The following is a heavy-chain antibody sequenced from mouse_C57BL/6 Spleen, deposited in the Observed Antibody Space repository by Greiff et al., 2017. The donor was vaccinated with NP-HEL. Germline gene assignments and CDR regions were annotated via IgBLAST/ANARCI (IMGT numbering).Heavy chain of an antibody. V-gene: IGHV1-76*01. D-gene: IGHD2-4*01. Sequence: VKLMESGAELVRPGASVKLSCKASGYTFTDYYINWVKQRPGQGLEWIARIYPGSGNTYYNEKFKGKATLTAEKSSSTAYMQLSSLTSEDSAVYFCAREDDYEHFDVWGTGTTVTVSS. CDR3: AREDDYEHFDV. CDR2: IYPGSGNT. CDR1: GYTFTDYY. J-gene: IGHJ1*03.